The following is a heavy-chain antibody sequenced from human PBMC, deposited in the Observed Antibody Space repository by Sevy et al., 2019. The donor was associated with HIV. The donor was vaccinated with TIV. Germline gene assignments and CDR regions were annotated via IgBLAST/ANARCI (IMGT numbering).Heavy chain of an antibody. D-gene: IGHD3-22*01. CDR3: AGDIWVADAAYYYDSSGYYPDY. Sequence: GGSLRLSCAASGFTFSSYWMSWVRQAPGKGLEWVANIKQDGSEKYYVDSVKGRFTISRDNAKNSLYLQMNSLRAEDKAMYYCAGDIWVADAAYYYDSSGYYPDYWGQGTLVTVSS. J-gene: IGHJ4*02. CDR1: GFTFSSYW. V-gene: IGHV3-7*01. CDR2: IKQDGSEK.